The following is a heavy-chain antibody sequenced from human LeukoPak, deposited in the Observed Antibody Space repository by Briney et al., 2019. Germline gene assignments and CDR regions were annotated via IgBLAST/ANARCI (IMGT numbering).Heavy chain of an antibody. V-gene: IGHV1-69*13. CDR3: AREENTAMVLRP. D-gene: IGHD5-18*01. CDR2: IIPIFGTA. Sequence: ASVKVSYKASGGTFSSYAISWVRQAPGQGLEWMGGIIPIFGTANYAQKFQGRVTITADESTSTAYMELSSLRSEDTAVYYCAREENTAMVLRPWGQGTLVTVSS. J-gene: IGHJ5*02. CDR1: GGTFSSYA.